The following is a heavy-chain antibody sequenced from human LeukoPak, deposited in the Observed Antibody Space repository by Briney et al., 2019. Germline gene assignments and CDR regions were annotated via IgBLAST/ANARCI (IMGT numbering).Heavy chain of an antibody. D-gene: IGHD2-2*01. V-gene: IGHV3-30*02. CDR1: GFTFSSYG. CDR2: IRYDGSNK. CDR3: AKDQAVRTPGAFDI. Sequence: PGGSLRLSCAASGFTFSSYGMHWVRQAPGKGLEWVAFIRYDGSNKYYGDSVKGRFTISRDNSKNTLYLQMNSLRAEDTAVYYCAKDQAVRTPGAFDIWGQGTMVSVSS. J-gene: IGHJ3*02.